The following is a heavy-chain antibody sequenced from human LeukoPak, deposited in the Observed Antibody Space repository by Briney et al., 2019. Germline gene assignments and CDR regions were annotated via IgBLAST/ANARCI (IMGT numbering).Heavy chain of an antibody. CDR1: GGTFSNYA. CDR2: INPNSSGT. J-gene: IGHJ4*02. V-gene: IGHV1-2*02. Sequence: GSSVKVSCKASGGTFSNYALSWVRQAPGQGLEWMGWINPNSSGTNYAQKFQGRVTMTRDTSISTAYMELSRLRSDDTAVYYCARGGIQLWFLVDYWGQGTLVTVSS. CDR3: ARGGIQLWFLVDY. D-gene: IGHD5-18*01.